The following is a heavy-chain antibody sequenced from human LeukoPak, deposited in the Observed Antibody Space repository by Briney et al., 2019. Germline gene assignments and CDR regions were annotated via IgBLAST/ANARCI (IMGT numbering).Heavy chain of an antibody. J-gene: IGHJ6*02. Sequence: GASVKVSCKASGYPFTKFAINWVRQAPGQGLEWMGWISAYNGNTNYAQKLQGRVTMTTDTSTSTAYMELRSLRSDDTAVYYCARDEALLPKTERNYYYYYGMDVWGQGTTVTVSS. D-gene: IGHD2-15*01. V-gene: IGHV1-18*01. CDR2: ISAYNGNT. CDR3: ARDEALLPKTERNYYYYYGMDV. CDR1: GYPFTKFA.